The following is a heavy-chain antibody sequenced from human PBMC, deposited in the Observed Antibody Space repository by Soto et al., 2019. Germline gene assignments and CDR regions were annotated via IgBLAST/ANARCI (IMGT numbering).Heavy chain of an antibody. J-gene: IGHJ4*02. CDR1: GYAFTTYG. CDR2: ISAHNGNT. CDR3: ARGRYGDY. D-gene: IGHD1-1*01. V-gene: IGHV1-18*01. Sequence: QVHLVQSGAEVKKPGASVKVSCKGSGYAFTTYGITWVRQAPGQGLEWMGWISAHNGNTNYAQKLQGRVTVTRDTSPSTAYMELTSTKSDDTAVYYCARGRYGDYWGQGALVTVSS.